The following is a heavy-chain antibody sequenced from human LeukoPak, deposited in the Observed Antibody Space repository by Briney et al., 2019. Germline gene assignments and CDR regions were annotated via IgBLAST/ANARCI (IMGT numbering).Heavy chain of an antibody. CDR3: AKTYNFWSGYPEDY. D-gene: IGHD3-3*01. V-gene: IGHV3-23*01. CDR2: ISGSGGST. J-gene: IGHJ4*02. CDR1: GFTFSSNG. Sequence: PGGSLRLSCAASGFTFSSNGMSWVRQAPGKGLEWVSAISGSGGSTYYADSVKGRLTISRDNSKNTLYLQMNSLRAEDTAVYYCAKTYNFWSGYPEDYWGQGTLVTVSS.